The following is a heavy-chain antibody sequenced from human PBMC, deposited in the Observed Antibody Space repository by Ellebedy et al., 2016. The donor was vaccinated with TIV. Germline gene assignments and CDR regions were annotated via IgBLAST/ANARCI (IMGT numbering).Heavy chain of an antibody. V-gene: IGHV4-4*07. CDR2: IYTSGST. CDR1: GGSISSYY. Sequence: MPSETLSLTGTVSGGSISSYYWSWIRQPAGKGLEWRGRIYTSGSTNYNPSLKSRVTLSVDTSKNKFSLKLSSVTAADTAVYYCARVFLNDAFDIWGQGTMVTVSA. CDR3: ARVFLNDAFDI. J-gene: IGHJ3*02.